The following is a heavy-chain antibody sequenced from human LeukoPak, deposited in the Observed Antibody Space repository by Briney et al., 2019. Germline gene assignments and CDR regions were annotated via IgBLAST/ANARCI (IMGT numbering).Heavy chain of an antibody. Sequence: PSETLSLTCTVSGGSISSFHWNRLRQSPGRGLEWIGYIYGGGVTNYNPSLRFRVTMSIDTSKNKFSLNLKSVTAEDTAVYYCARSVGTNWSYFFDYWGQGTLVTVSS. D-gene: IGHD3-3*01. CDR2: IYGGGVT. V-gene: IGHV4-59*01. J-gene: IGHJ4*02. CDR3: ARSVGTNWSYFFDY. CDR1: GGSISSFH.